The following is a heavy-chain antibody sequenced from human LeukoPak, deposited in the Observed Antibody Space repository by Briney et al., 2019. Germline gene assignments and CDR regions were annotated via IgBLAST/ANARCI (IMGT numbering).Heavy chain of an antibody. CDR3: TTDGLDY. J-gene: IGHJ4*02. V-gene: IGHV3-15*01. Sequence: GGSLRLSCVVSGFTFSDAWMSWVRQAPGKGLEWVGRIKSKSDGGTADYATPVKGRFTISRDDSKNTLYLQMNSLKTEDTAVYYCTTDGLDYWGQGTLVTVSS. CDR2: IKSKSDGGTA. CDR1: GFTFSDAW.